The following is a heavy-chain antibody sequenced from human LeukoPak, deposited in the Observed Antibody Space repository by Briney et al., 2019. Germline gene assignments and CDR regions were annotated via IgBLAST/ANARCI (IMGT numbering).Heavy chain of an antibody. CDR2: ISAYNGNT. V-gene: IGHV1-18*01. J-gene: IGHJ4*02. CDR3: ARAPYSGSYYVDY. Sequence: GWISAYNGNTNYAQKLQGRVTMTTDTSTSTAYMELRSLRSDDTAVYYCARAPYSGSYYVDYWGQGTLVTVSS. D-gene: IGHD1-26*01.